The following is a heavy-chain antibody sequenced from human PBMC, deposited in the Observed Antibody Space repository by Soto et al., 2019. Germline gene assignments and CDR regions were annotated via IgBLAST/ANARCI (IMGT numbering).Heavy chain of an antibody. CDR1: GGSISNVHYC. CDR3: ARVPSGDKFDY. J-gene: IGHJ4*02. D-gene: IGHD7-27*01. V-gene: IGHV4-30-4*01. CDR2: IYNGGTT. Sequence: QVQLQESGPGLVKPSQTLSLTCTVSGGSISNVHYCWSWIRQPPDQGPEWIGHIYNGGTTYYNPSLRSRVTISADTSKNQFSLKLTSVSAADSAIYYFARVPSGDKFDYWGQGILVTVSS.